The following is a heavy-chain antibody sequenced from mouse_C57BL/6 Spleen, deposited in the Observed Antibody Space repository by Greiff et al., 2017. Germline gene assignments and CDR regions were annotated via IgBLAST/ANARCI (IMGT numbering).Heavy chain of an antibody. V-gene: IGHV5-15*01. CDR3: ARHIDSSGYWYFDV. Sequence: EVKLMESGGGLVQPGGSLKLSCAASGFTFSDYGMAWVRQAPRKGPEWVAFISNLAYSIYYADTVTGRFTISRENAKNTLYLEMSSLRSEDTAMYYCARHIDSSGYWYFDVWGTGTTVTVSS. J-gene: IGHJ1*03. D-gene: IGHD3-2*02. CDR1: GFTFSDYG. CDR2: ISNLAYSI.